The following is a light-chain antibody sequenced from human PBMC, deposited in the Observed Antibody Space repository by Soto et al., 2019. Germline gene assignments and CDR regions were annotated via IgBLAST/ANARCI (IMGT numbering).Light chain of an antibody. Sequence: EIVLTQSPGTLSLSPGERATLSCRASQSGSSSYLAWYQQKPGQAPRLLIYGASSRATGIPDRFSGSGSGTDFTLTISRLEPEDFAVYYCQQYDSSPKTFGQGTKGDIK. J-gene: IGKJ1*01. CDR1: QSGSSSY. CDR3: QQYDSSPKT. CDR2: GAS. V-gene: IGKV3-20*01.